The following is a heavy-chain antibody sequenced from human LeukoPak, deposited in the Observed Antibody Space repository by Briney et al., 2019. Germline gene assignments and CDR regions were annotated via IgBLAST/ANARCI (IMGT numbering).Heavy chain of an antibody. CDR1: GFTFSTYW. V-gene: IGHV3-74*01. Sequence: PGGSLGLSCAASGFTFSTYWMHWVRRARGKGLVWVSRINADGSGITYADSVKGRFTISRDNAKNTMSLQMNSLRAEDTAVYYCARGRYYAMDVWGQGTTVTVCS. CDR2: INADGSGI. J-gene: IGHJ6*02. CDR3: ARGRYYAMDV.